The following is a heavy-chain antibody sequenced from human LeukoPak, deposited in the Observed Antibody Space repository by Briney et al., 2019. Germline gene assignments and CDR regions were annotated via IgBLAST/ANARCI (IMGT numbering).Heavy chain of an antibody. V-gene: IGHV3-74*01. J-gene: IGHJ4*02. Sequence: GGSLRLSCAASGFTVSDYWMHWVRQVPGKGLVWLSRINTDGNYTAYADSVKGRFTVSRDNAKNSLYLQMNSLRAEDTAVYYCAREGPELWPQGFDYWGQGTLVTVSS. CDR3: AREGPELWPQGFDY. D-gene: IGHD5-18*01. CDR1: GFTVSDYW. CDR2: INTDGNYT.